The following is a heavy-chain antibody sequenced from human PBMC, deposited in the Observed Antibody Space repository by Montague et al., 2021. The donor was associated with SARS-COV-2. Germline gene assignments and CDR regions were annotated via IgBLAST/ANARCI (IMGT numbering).Heavy chain of an antibody. V-gene: IGHV4-31*03. D-gene: IGHD1-26*01. J-gene: IGHJ4*02. Sequence: TLSLTCSVSGGSISSANYYWSWIRQHPGKGLECIGYIYYSGSFFYNPSLKSRLTTEVDTSQNRFSLRLSSVTAADMAIYFCASQSGSYYNSFDLWGQGTLVTVSS. CDR3: ASQSGSYYNSFDL. CDR2: IYYSGSF. CDR1: GGSISSANYY.